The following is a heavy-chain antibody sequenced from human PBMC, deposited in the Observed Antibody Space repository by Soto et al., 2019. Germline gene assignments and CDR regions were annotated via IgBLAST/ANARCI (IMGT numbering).Heavy chain of an antibody. CDR3: ARCPQPPDTADPYAVDV. D-gene: IGHD5-18*01. V-gene: IGHV1-69*18. CDR1: GGTFSRSG. CDR2: IVPSVDTT. Sequence: QVQLVQSGTEVKKPGASVKVSCKASGGTFSRSGFHWVRQAPGQGLEWMGMIVPSVDTTNYAQKCQARVTISADQFTSTVYMELRSLRSEDTAVYYCARCPQPPDTADPYAVDVWGQGPRVIVSS. J-gene: IGHJ6*02.